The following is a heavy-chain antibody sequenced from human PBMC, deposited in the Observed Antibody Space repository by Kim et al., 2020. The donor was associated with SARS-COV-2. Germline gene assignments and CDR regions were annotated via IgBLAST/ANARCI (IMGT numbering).Heavy chain of an antibody. CDR1: GYTFTSYY. Sequence: ASVKVSCKASGYTFTSYYMHWVRQAPGQGLEWMGIINPSGGSTSYAQKFQGRVTMTRDTSTSTVYMELSSLRSEDTAVYYCARDRVPRRLVVVPATDLVYWGQGTLVTVSS. D-gene: IGHD2-2*01. CDR3: ARDRVPRRLVVVPATDLVY. J-gene: IGHJ4*02. V-gene: IGHV1-46*01. CDR2: INPSGGST.